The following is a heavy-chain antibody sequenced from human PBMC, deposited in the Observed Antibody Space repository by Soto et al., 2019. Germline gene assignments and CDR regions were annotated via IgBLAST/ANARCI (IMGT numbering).Heavy chain of an antibody. CDR1: GFTFSSYS. CDR3: ARGYHYYDSSGYDKWDAFDI. Sequence: GGSLRLSCAASGFTFSSYSMNWVRQAPGKGLEWVSSISSSSSYIDYADSVKGRFTISRDNAKNSMHLQMNSLRAEDTAVYYCARGYHYYDSSGYDKWDAFDIWGQGTMVTVSS. J-gene: IGHJ3*02. V-gene: IGHV3-21*01. CDR2: ISSSSSYI. D-gene: IGHD3-22*01.